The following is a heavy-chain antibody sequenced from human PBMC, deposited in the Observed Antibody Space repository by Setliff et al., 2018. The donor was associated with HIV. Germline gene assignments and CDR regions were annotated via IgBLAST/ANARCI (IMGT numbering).Heavy chain of an antibody. CDR3: VRGRDFIVRHLHFTAGGAYDV. Sequence: SETLSLTCAFYGESMSGYFWTWIRQSPGTGLEWLGEIAHSGGTNYKSSLKSRLTISVDPSRNQFSLRLTSVTVADTAVYCCVRGRDFIVRHLHFTAGGAYDVWGPGTLVTVSS. CDR2: IAHSGGT. J-gene: IGHJ3*01. V-gene: IGHV4-34*01. CDR1: GESMSGYF. D-gene: IGHD2-21*01.